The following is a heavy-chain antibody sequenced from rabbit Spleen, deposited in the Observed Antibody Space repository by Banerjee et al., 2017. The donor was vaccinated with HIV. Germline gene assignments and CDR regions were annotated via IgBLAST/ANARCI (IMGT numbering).Heavy chain of an antibody. Sequence: QEQLVESGGGLVQPEGSLTLTCKASGFDFGSNAMCWVRQAPGKGPEWIACIVNGDGSTYYASWVNGRFTISRSTSLATVTLQVTSLTAADTATYFCARDPAYSSGSGSAIPYLWGQGTLVTVS. D-gene: IGHD1-1*01. CDR1: GFDFGSNA. V-gene: IGHV1S47*01. CDR3: ARDPAYSSGSGSAIPYL. J-gene: IGHJ4*01. CDR2: IVNGDGST.